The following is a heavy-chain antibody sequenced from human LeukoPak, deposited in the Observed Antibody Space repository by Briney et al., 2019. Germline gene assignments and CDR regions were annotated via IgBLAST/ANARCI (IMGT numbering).Heavy chain of an antibody. CDR1: GGSIRSYY. V-gene: IGHV4-59*08. D-gene: IGHD6-19*01. J-gene: IGHJ3*02. Sequence: SETLTLTCTVCGGSIRSYYWSWMRQPPGKGLELIGYRYYSGSTNYNPSLKSRVTISVDTSKNQLSLKLSSVTAADTAVYYCARYTVAGNDAFDIWGQGTMVTVSS. CDR2: RYYSGST. CDR3: ARYTVAGNDAFDI.